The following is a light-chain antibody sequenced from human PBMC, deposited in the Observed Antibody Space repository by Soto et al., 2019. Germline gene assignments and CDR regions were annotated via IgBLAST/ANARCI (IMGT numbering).Light chain of an antibody. Sequence: QSVLTQPPSVSAAPGQKVTISCSGSYSNIETNYVSWYQQVPRTAPRLLIYDNDKRPSGIPDRFSGSKSGTSATLGITGLQTGDEADYYCGTWDTSLSVVLFGGGTKLTVL. CDR1: YSNIETNY. CDR2: DND. CDR3: GTWDTSLSVVL. J-gene: IGLJ2*01. V-gene: IGLV1-51*01.